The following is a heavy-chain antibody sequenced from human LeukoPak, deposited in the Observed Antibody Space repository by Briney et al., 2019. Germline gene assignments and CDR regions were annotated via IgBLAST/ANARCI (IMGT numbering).Heavy chain of an antibody. J-gene: IGHJ6*02. D-gene: IGHD4-17*01. CDR2: MNQDGSEI. CDR3: ARGATVTTFVSSQRDYYYYHGMDV. CDR1: GFTFSRYW. V-gene: IGHV3-7*01. Sequence: GGSLRLSCVGSGFTFSRYWLNWVRQAPGKGLEWVANMNQDGSEIYYLDSVKGRFTISRDNAKNSVYLQMNGLKAEDTAVYYCARGATVTTFVSSQRDYYYYHGMDVWGQGTTVTVSS.